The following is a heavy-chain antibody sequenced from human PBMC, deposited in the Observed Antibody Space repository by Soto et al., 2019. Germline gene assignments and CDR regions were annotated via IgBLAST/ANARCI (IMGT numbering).Heavy chain of an antibody. CDR1: GFTFSSYS. D-gene: IGHD2-15*01. Sequence: GGSLRLSCAASGFTFSSYSMNWVRQAPGKGLEWVSRISGSGGTTYYADSVKGRFTISRDNSKNTLFLQMNSLRAEDTAVYYCARPLNGGNVGYYHYWGQGTLVTVSS. CDR2: ISGSGGTT. CDR3: ARPLNGGNVGYYHY. V-gene: IGHV3-23*01. J-gene: IGHJ4*02.